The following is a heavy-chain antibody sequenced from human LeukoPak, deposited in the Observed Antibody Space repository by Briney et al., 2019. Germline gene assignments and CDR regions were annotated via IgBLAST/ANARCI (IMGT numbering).Heavy chain of an antibody. CDR1: GGSISSYY. Sequence: SETLSLTCTVSGGSISSYYWSWIRQPAGKGLEWIGRIYTSGSTYYNPSLKSRVTISVDTSKNQFSLKLSSVTAADTAVYYCARAVGYYDSSGYYYLDAFDIWGQGTMVTVSS. V-gene: IGHV4-4*07. J-gene: IGHJ3*02. CDR3: ARAVGYYDSSGYYYLDAFDI. D-gene: IGHD3-22*01. CDR2: IYTSGST.